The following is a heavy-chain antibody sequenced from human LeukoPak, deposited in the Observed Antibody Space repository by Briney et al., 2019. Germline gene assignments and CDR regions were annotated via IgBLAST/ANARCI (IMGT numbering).Heavy chain of an antibody. D-gene: IGHD3-9*01. J-gene: IGHJ4*02. Sequence: GGSLRLSCAASGFTFSSNYMSWVRQAPGKGLEWVSVIYSGGSTYYADSVKGRFTISRDNSKNTLYLQMSSLRAEDTAVYYCARADILTGYSHWGQGTLVTVSS. CDR1: GFTFSSNY. CDR3: ARADILTGYSH. CDR2: IYSGGST. V-gene: IGHV3-53*01.